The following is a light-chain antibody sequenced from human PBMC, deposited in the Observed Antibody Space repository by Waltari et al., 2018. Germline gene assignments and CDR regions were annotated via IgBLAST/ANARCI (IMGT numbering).Light chain of an antibody. CDR1: KLGDKY. V-gene: IGLV3-1*01. Sequence: SYDLTQPPSVSVSPGQTASITCSGAKLGDKYACWYQQKPGQSPVLVIYQDSKRPSGIPERFSGSNSGNTATLTISGTQAMDEADYYCQAWDSSTASYVFGTGTKVTVL. CDR3: QAWDSSTASYV. J-gene: IGLJ1*01. CDR2: QDS.